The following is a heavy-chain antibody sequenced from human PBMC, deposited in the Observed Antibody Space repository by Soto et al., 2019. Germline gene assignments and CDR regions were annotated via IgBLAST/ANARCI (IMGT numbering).Heavy chain of an antibody. CDR2: IIPLLDTP. CDR1: GGTFSSYT. CDR3: ARLAHWLRSPRLQFDS. Sequence: QGQLVQSGAEVKKPGSSVKISCKASGGTFSSYTFSWVRQAPGQGLEWMGGIIPLLDTPNYAQKFQGRVTITADKSTSTAYMELSSLRSEDTPVYYCARLAHWLRSPRLQFDSWGQGTLVTVSS. J-gene: IGHJ4*02. V-gene: IGHV1-69*06. D-gene: IGHD5-12*01.